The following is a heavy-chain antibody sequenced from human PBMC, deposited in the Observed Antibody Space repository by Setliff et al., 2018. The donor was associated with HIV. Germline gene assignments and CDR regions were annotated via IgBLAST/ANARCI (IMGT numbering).Heavy chain of an antibody. D-gene: IGHD5-12*01. J-gene: IGHJ4*02. CDR3: HSGYDTEEQSYFDY. CDR1: GFTFDRYW. Sequence: GGSLRLSCAASGFTFDRYWMHWVRQAPGEGLVWVSRGNTDGSIKTYADSVKDRFTISRDNAKNTLYLQMNSLRAEDTGVYYCHSGYDTEEQSYFDYWGQGTLVTVSS. V-gene: IGHV3-74*01. CDR2: GNTDGSIK.